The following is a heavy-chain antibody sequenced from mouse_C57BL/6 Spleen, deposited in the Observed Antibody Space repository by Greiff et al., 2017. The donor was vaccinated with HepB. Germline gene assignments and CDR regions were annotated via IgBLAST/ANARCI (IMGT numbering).Heavy chain of an antibody. D-gene: IGHD2-5*01. CDR2: FYPGSGSI. CDR3: ASTSYYSNPYAMDY. CDR1: GYTFTEYT. J-gene: IGHJ4*01. Sequence: VKLVESGAELVKPGASVKLSCKASGYTFTEYTIHWVKQRSGQGLEWIGWFYPGSGSIKYNEKFKDKATLTADKSSSTVYMELSRLTSEDSAVYFCASTSYYSNPYAMDYWGQGTSVTVSS. V-gene: IGHV1-62-2*01.